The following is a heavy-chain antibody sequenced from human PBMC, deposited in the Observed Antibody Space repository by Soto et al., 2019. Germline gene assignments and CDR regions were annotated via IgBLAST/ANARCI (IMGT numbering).Heavy chain of an antibody. Sequence: EVQLLESGGGFIQSGGSLRLSCAASGFTFSSYAMSWVRQAPGKRLEWLSLISGSGATTYYADSVKGRFIVPRDKSKNTVYLQMNSLRADDTALYYCTKSSVHCSGGSCFDFWGQGTLVTVSS. J-gene: IGHJ5*01. D-gene: IGHD2-15*01. CDR3: TKSSVHCSGGSCFDF. V-gene: IGHV3-23*01. CDR1: GFTFSSYA. CDR2: ISGSGATT.